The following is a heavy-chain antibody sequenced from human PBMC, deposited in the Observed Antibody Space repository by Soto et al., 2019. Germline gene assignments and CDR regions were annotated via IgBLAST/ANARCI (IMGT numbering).Heavy chain of an antibody. CDR2: INHSGST. V-gene: IGHV4-34*01. Sequence: SETLSLTCAVYGGSFSGYYWSWIRQPPGKGLEWIGEINHSGSTNYNPSLKSRVTISVDTSKNQFSLKLSSVTAADTAVYYCARGGGSSSTNWSDPWGQGTLVTVCS. CDR3: ARGGGSSSTNWSDP. CDR1: GGSFSGYY. J-gene: IGHJ5*02. D-gene: IGHD6-13*01.